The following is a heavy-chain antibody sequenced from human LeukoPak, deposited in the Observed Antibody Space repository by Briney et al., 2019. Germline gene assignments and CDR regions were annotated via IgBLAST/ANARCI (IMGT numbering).Heavy chain of an antibody. CDR2: IYSGGNT. D-gene: IGHD5-18*01. CDR3: ARGGGYSYGYIDY. V-gene: IGHV3-53*01. CDR1: GFTVSSNF. J-gene: IGHJ4*02. Sequence: GGSLRLSCAASGFTVSSNFMSWVRQAPGKGLEWVSVIYSGGNTYYADSVKGRFTISRDNSKNTLYLQMNSLRVEDTAVYYCARGGGYSYGYIDYWGQGTLVTVSS.